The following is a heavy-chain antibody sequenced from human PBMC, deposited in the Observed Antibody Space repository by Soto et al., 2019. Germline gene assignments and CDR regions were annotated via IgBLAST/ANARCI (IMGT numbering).Heavy chain of an antibody. CDR2: IYYSGST. V-gene: IGHV4-59*08. J-gene: IGHJ5*02. CDR3: TRRYNWNDNDFDP. CDR1: GGYIVGFS. D-gene: IGHD1-20*01. Sequence: SEPLPRTCTVSGGYIVGFSCGWIRQPPGKGLQRIGYIYYSGSTNYNPSLKSRVTISVDTSKNQFSLRLTSVTAADTAIYYCTRRYNWNDNDFDPWGPGALVTVSS.